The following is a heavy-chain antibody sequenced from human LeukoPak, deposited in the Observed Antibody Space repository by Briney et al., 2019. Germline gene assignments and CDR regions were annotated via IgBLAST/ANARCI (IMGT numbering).Heavy chain of an antibody. CDR1: GGSISSSNHY. Sequence: PSQTLSLTCTASGGSISSSNHYWGWIRQPPGKGLEWIGSLSSGGSTYYNPSLKSRVTISVDTSKNQFSLRLSSMTAADTAVYYCARHRYGDYNYWGQGTLVTVSS. D-gene: IGHD4-17*01. V-gene: IGHV4-39*01. J-gene: IGHJ4*02. CDR3: ARHRYGDYNY. CDR2: LSSGGST.